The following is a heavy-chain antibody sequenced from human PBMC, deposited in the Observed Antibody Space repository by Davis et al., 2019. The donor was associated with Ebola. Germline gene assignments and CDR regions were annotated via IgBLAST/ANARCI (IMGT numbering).Heavy chain of an antibody. CDR2: IRPDGSDK. J-gene: IGHJ4*02. D-gene: IGHD7-27*01. CDR3: ARDRNWGCEY. Sequence: GESLKIPCAASGFPFSSYGFHWVRQAPGKGLEWVAFIRPDGSDKYYTDSVKGRFTASRDNSKNTLYLQMNGQRAEDTAVYYCARDRNWGCEYWGQGTLVTVSS. V-gene: IGHV3-30*02. CDR1: GFPFSSYG.